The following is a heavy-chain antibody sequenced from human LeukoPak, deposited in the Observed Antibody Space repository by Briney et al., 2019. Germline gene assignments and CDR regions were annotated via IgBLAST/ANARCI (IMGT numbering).Heavy chain of an antibody. V-gene: IGHV3-7*01. Sequence: PGGSLRLSCAASGFRFSSYWMSWVRQAPGKGLEWVANIKLDGSEKYYVDSVKGRFTISRDNAKNSLYLQMNNLRAEDTALYYCARGDVQHWGQGTLVTVSS. CDR2: IKLDGSEK. J-gene: IGHJ1*01. CDR3: ARGDVQH. D-gene: IGHD2-21*02. CDR1: GFRFSSYW.